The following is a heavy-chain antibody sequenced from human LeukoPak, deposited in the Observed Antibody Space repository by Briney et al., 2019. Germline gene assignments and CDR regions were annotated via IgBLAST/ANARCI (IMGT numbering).Heavy chain of an antibody. Sequence: GASVKVSCKASGGTFSSYAMNWVRQASGQGLEWMGGIIPIFETANYAQKFQGRVTITADESTSTAYMELRSLRSEDTAVYYCAREAAYCGGDCSPPFDYWGQGTLVTASS. V-gene: IGHV1-69*01. J-gene: IGHJ4*02. CDR3: AREAAYCGGDCSPPFDY. D-gene: IGHD2-21*02. CDR2: IIPIFETA. CDR1: GGTFSSYA.